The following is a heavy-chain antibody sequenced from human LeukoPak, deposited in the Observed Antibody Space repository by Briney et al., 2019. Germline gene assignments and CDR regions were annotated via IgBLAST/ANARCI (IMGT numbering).Heavy chain of an antibody. D-gene: IGHD1-26*01. CDR1: GFTFSSYS. V-gene: IGHV3-21*01. CDR2: ISSSSSYI. Sequence: SGGSLRLSCAASGFTFSSYSMNWVRQAPGKGREGDSSISSSSSYIYYADSVKGRFTISRDNAKNSLYLQMNSLRAEDTAVYYCARESGATTDFQHWGQGTLVTVSS. CDR3: ARESGATTDFQH. J-gene: IGHJ1*01.